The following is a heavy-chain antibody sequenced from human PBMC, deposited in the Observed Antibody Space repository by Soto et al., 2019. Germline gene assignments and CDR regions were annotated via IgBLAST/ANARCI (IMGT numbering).Heavy chain of an antibody. J-gene: IGHJ5*01. CDR2: INNNGVIT. V-gene: IGHV3-64*01. CDR1: GFTFSNYD. Sequence: PGGSLRLSCAASGFTFSNYDMHWVRQAPGKGLEYVSAINNNGVITYYANSVKGRFTISRDNSRNTLFLQVGSLRADDTVLYYCARWLSLTGLDSWGQGTLVTVSS. D-gene: IGHD3-16*01. CDR3: ARWLSLTGLDS.